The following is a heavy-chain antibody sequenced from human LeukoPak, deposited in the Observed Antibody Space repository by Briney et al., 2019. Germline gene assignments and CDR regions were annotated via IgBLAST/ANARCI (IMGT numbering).Heavy chain of an antibody. CDR2: LSGSGITT. V-gene: IGHV3-23*01. CDR3: ATNSRMVRGVSDAFDI. J-gene: IGHJ3*02. CDR1: GFTFSNSA. Sequence: GGSLRLSCAASGFTFSNSAMSWVRQAPGKGLEWVSTLSGSGITTYYADSVKGRFTISRDNSKNTLYVQMNSLRAEDTAVYYCATNSRMVRGVSDAFDIWGQGAMVIVSS. D-gene: IGHD3-10*01.